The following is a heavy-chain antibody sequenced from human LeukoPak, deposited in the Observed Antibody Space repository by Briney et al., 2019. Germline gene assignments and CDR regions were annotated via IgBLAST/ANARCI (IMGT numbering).Heavy chain of an antibody. CDR3: ARERITMVRGVIITAPHYYYMDV. Sequence: SETLSLTCTVSGGSISSYYWSWIRQPAGKGLEWIGRIYTSGSTNYNPSLKSRVTMSVDTSKNQFSLKLSSVTAADTAVYYCARERITMVRGVIITAPHYYYMDVWGKGTTVTISS. J-gene: IGHJ6*03. D-gene: IGHD3-10*01. CDR2: IYTSGST. CDR1: GGSISSYY. V-gene: IGHV4-4*07.